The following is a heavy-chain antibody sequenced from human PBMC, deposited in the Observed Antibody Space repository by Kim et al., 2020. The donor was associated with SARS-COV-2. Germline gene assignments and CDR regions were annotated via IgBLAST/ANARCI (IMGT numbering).Heavy chain of an antibody. Sequence: GGSLRLSCAASGFTFSSYGMHWVRQAPGKGLEWVAVISYDGSNKYYADSVKGRFTISRDNSKNTLYLQMNSLRAEDTAVYYCARDSLPGDLVVPAAELLPSDYWGQGTLVTVSS. J-gene: IGHJ4*02. CDR3: ARDSLPGDLVVPAAELLPSDY. V-gene: IGHV3-33*05. D-gene: IGHD2-2*01. CDR1: GFTFSSYG. CDR2: ISYDGSNK.